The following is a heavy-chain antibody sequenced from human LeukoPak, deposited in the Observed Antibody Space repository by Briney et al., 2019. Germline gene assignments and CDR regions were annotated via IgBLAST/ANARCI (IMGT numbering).Heavy chain of an antibody. Sequence: GRSLRLSCAASGFTFSSYAMHWVRQAPGKGLEWVAVISYDGSNKYYADSVKGRFTISRDNSKNTLYLQMNSLRAEDTAVYYCAREHQIYGFDYWGQGTLVTVSS. CDR2: ISYDGSNK. V-gene: IGHV3-30*04. J-gene: IGHJ4*02. D-gene: IGHD5-12*01. CDR3: AREHQIYGFDY. CDR1: GFTFSSYA.